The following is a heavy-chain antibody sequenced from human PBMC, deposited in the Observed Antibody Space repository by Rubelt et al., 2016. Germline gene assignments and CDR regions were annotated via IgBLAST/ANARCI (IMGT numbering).Heavy chain of an antibody. CDR3: AREQLLSDYYYGMDV. J-gene: IGHJ6*02. Sequence: QVQLQESGPGLVKPSETLSLTCTVSGGSISGSYWSWIRQPAGKGLEWIGRIYTSGSTNYNPSLKSRVTMSVDPSKNQFSLKLSSGTAAETAVYYWAREQLLSDYYYGMDVWGQGTTVTVSS. D-gene: IGHD2-2*01. V-gene: IGHV4-4*07. CDR2: IYTSGST. CDR1: GGSISGSY.